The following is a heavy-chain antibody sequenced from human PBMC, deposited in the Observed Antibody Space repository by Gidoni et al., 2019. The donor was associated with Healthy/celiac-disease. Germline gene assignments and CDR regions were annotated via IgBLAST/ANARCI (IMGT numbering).Heavy chain of an antibody. J-gene: IGHJ4*02. CDR1: GHSISSSRYS. Sequence: QLQLQESGPGLVKPSETLSLTCTVSGHSISSSRYSWGWLRQPPGKGLGLIGSIYYSGSTYYNPSLKSRVTISVDTSKNQFSLKLSAVTAADTAVYYCARHTLRRDFGVVRGYFDYWGQGTLVTVSS. D-gene: IGHD3-3*01. V-gene: IGHV4-39*01. CDR2: IYYSGST. CDR3: ARHTLRRDFGVVRGYFDY.